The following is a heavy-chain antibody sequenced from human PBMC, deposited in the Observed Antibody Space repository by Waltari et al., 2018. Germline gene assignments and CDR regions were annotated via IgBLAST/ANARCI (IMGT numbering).Heavy chain of an antibody. Sequence: QVQLVESGGGVVQPGRSLRLSCAASGFTFSSYAMHWVRQAPGKGLEWVAVISYDGSKKYYADSVKGRFTISRDNSKNTLYLQMNSLRAEDTAVYYCARDPSRGGMDVWGQGTTVTVSS. CDR3: ARDPSRGGMDV. V-gene: IGHV3-30-3*01. CDR2: ISYDGSKK. J-gene: IGHJ6*02. CDR1: GFTFSSYA.